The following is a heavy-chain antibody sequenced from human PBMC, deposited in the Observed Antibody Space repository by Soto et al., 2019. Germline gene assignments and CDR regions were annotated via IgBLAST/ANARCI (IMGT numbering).Heavy chain of an antibody. Sequence: PGGSLRLSCAASGFKFSGYAMSWVRQAPGKGLEWVSLISATGGGTYYADSVKGRFTISRDNSDNTLYLQVHSLRAEDTAVYYCAKDRRAGGNSAFYFDFWGQGAQVTVSS. CDR2: ISATGGGT. D-gene: IGHD3-16*01. J-gene: IGHJ5*01. CDR1: GFKFSGYA. CDR3: AKDRRAGGNSAFYFDF. V-gene: IGHV3-23*01.